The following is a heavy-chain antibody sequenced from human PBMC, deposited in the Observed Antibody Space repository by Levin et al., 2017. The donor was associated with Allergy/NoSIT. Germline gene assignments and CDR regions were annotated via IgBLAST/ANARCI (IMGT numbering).Heavy chain of an antibody. D-gene: IGHD2-21*02. CDR1: GFTFSSYA. CDR3: AARGVIVVVTAIPFLDY. J-gene: IGHJ4*02. V-gene: IGHV3-23*01. CDR2: ISGSGGST. Sequence: GGSLRLSCAASGFTFSSYAMSWVRQAPGKGLEWVSAISGSGGSTYYADSVKGRFTISRDNSKNTLYLQMNSLRAEDTAVYYCAARGVIVVVTAIPFLDYWGQGTLVTVSS.